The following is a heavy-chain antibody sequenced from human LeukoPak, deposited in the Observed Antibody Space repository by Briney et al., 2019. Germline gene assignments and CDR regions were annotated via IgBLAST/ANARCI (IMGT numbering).Heavy chain of an antibody. Sequence: ASVKVSCKSSGFTFTDHYVHWVRQGPGQGLEWMGYIGPHSTFTSSPQEFQGRVTMTRDASMSTAYMELTRLTSDDTAVYYCVREGEGPLSKDFDYWGQGTLVTVSS. CDR1: GFTFTDHY. CDR3: VREGEGPLSKDFDY. CDR2: IGPHSTFT. J-gene: IGHJ4*02. D-gene: IGHD2/OR15-2a*01. V-gene: IGHV1-2*02.